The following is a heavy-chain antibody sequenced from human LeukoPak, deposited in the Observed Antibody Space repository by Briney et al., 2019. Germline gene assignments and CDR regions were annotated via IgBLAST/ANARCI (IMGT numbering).Heavy chain of an antibody. Sequence: GGSLRLSCAASGFTFDDYAMHWVRQAPGKGLEWVSLISWDGGSTYYADSVKGRFTISRDNSKNSLYLQMNSLRAEDTALYYCAKDIRYSSGWYPGYFQHWGQGTLVTVSS. J-gene: IGHJ1*01. CDR1: GFTFDDYA. CDR2: ISWDGGST. V-gene: IGHV3-43D*03. D-gene: IGHD6-13*01. CDR3: AKDIRYSSGWYPGYFQH.